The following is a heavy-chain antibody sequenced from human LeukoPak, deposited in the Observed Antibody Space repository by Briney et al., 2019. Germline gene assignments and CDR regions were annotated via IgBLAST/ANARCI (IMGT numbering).Heavy chain of an antibody. V-gene: IGHV4-59*01. D-gene: IGHD6-19*01. Sequence: PSATLSLTCTVSGGSISSYYWSWIRQPPGKGLEWIGYIYYSGSTNYNPSLKSRVTISVDTSKNQFSLKLSSVTAADTAVYYWARVSGSSGWYLMLGFDYWGQGTLVTVSS. CDR1: GGSISSYY. J-gene: IGHJ4*02. CDR3: ARVSGSSGWYLMLGFDY. CDR2: IYYSGST.